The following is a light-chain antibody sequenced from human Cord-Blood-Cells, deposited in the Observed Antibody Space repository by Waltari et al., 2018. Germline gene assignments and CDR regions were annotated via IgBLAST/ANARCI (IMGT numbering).Light chain of an antibody. CDR2: DVS. CDR3: CSYAGSYTYVV. J-gene: IGLJ2*01. Sequence: QSALTQPRSVSGSPGQSVTISCTGTSIDVGGYHYVSWYQQHPGKAPKLMIYDVSKRPSGVPDRFSGSKSGNTASLTISGLQAEDEADYYCCSYAGSYTYVVFGGGTKLTVL. CDR1: SIDVGGYHY. V-gene: IGLV2-11*01.